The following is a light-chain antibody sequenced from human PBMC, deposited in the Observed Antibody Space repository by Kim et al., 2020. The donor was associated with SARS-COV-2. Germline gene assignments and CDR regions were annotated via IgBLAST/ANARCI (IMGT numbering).Light chain of an antibody. V-gene: IGKV1-5*03. J-gene: IGKJ1*01. CDR2: KAS. CDR3: QQYNTYPWT. CDR1: QSISSW. Sequence: ASVGDRVTITCRASQSISSWLAWYQQKPGNAPKLLIYKASTLESGVPSRFSGSGSGTEFTLTISSLQPDDCVTYYCQQYNTYPWTFGQGTKVDIK.